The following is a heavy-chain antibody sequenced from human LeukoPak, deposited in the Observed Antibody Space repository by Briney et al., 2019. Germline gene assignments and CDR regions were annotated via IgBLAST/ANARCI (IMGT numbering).Heavy chain of an antibody. D-gene: IGHD3-22*01. CDR1: GFTFSSYG. J-gene: IGHJ3*02. Sequence: AGGSLRLSCAASGFTFSSYGMHWVRQAPGKGLGWGAVIWNNGSNKYYADSVKGRFTISRDNSKNTLYLQMNSLRAEDTAVYYCARGRYDSSGYYQGVAFDIWGQGTMVTVSS. CDR3: ARGRYDSSGYYQGVAFDI. CDR2: IWNNGSNK. V-gene: IGHV3-33*01.